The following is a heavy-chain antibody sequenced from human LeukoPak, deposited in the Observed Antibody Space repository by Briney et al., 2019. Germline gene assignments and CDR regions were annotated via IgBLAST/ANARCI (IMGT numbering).Heavy chain of an antibody. V-gene: IGHV3-48*04. CDR1: GFTFSSYS. J-gene: IGHJ6*02. Sequence: GGSLRLSCAASGFTFSSYSMNWVRQAPGKGLEWVSYISSSSSTIYYADSVKGRFTISRDNAKNSLYLQMNSLRAEDTAVYYCAGARNYDFWSGPYYYGMDVWGQGTTVTVSS. D-gene: IGHD3-3*01. CDR2: ISSSSSTI. CDR3: AGARNYDFWSGPYYYGMDV.